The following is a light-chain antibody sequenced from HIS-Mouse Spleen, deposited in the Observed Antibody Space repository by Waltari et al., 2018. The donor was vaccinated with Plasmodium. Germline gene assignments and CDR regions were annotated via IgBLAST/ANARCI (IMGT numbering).Light chain of an antibody. Sequence: SYELTQPPSVSLSPGKTARLTCSGEALQQKYPYWYQQKSGQAPVLVIYEDSNRPSGIPERFSGSSSGTMATLTISGAQVEDEADYYCYSTDSSGNHRVFGGGTKLTVL. J-gene: IGLJ3*02. V-gene: IGLV3-10*01. CDR2: EDS. CDR3: YSTDSSGNHRV. CDR1: ALQQKY.